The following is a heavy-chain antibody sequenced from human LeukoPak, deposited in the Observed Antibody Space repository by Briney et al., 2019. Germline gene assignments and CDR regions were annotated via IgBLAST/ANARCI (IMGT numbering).Heavy chain of an antibody. D-gene: IGHD2-15*01. J-gene: IGHJ4*02. CDR1: GFTFSSYW. V-gene: IGHV3-7*03. CDR3: ARGIGYCSGGSCYPFDY. Sequence: PGGSLRLSCAASGFTFSSYWMSWVRQAPGKGLEWVANIKQDGSEKYYVDSVKGRFTISRGNAKNSLYLQMNSLRAEDTAVYYCARGIGYCSGGSCYPFDYWGQGTLVTVSS. CDR2: IKQDGSEK.